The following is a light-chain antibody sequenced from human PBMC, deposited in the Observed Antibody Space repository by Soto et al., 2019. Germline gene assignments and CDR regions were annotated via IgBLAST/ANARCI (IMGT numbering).Light chain of an antibody. Sequence: EFVLTQSPGTLSLSPGERATLSCRASQTVRNNYLAWYQQKPGQAPRLLFHGASSRAAGIPDRFSGSGSGTDFTLTISRLEPEDFAVYYCQQYGSSGTFGQGTKVDIK. CDR3: QQYGSSGT. CDR1: QTVRNNY. CDR2: GAS. J-gene: IGKJ1*01. V-gene: IGKV3-20*01.